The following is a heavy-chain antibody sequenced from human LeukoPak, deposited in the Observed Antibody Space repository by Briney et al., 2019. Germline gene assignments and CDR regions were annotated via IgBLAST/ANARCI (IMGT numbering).Heavy chain of an antibody. V-gene: IGHV3-64*01. Sequence: GGPLRLSCAASGFTFSSYAMHWVRRAPGKGLEYVSAFSSNGGSTYYANSVKGRFPISRDNSKNKLYLQMNSIRSEDTALYYWAKPSGSGVNYWGQGTRVTVSS. CDR3: AKPSGSGVNY. CDR2: FSSNGGST. J-gene: IGHJ4*01. D-gene: IGHD1-26*01. CDR1: GFTFSSYA.